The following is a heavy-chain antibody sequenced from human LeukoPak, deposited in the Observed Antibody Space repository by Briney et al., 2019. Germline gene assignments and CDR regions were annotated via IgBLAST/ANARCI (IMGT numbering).Heavy chain of an antibody. Sequence: PSETLSLTCTVSGGSISSYYWSWIRQPPGKGLEWIGYIYYSGSTNYYPSLKSRVTISVDTSKNQFSLNLSSVTAADTAVYYCARGGGYSGYDFGYWGQGTLVTVSS. CDR3: ARGGGYSGYDFGY. CDR1: GGSISSYY. V-gene: IGHV4-59*01. J-gene: IGHJ4*02. D-gene: IGHD5-12*01. CDR2: IYYSGST.